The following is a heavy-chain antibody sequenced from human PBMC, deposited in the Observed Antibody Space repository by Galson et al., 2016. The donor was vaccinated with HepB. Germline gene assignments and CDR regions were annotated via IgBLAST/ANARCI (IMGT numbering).Heavy chain of an antibody. V-gene: IGHV3-33*01. Sequence: SLRLSCAASGFTFSNYGMHWVRQAPGKGLEWVAVIWYDGSNKYYADSVKGRFTISRDNSKNTLYLQMNSLRAEDTAVYYCAGDTQLWFLGYYYGMDVWGQGTTVTVSS. CDR1: GFTFSNYG. J-gene: IGHJ6*02. D-gene: IGHD3-10*01. CDR3: AGDTQLWFLGYYYGMDV. CDR2: IWYDGSNK.